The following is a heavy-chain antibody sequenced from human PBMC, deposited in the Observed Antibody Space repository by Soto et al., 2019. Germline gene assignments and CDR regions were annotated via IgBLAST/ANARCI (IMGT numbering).Heavy chain of an antibody. CDR1: GGTFSSYA. J-gene: IGHJ3*02. CDR3: ARPYYYDSSRYYFDAFDI. CDR2: IIPIFGTA. V-gene: IGHV1-69*01. D-gene: IGHD3-22*01. Sequence: QVQLVQSGAEVKKPGSSVKVSCKASGGTFSSYAISWVRQAPGQGLEWMGGIIPIFGTANYAQKFQGRVTITADESTSTAYMKLSSLRSEDTAVYYCARPYYYDSSRYYFDAFDICGQGTMVTVSS.